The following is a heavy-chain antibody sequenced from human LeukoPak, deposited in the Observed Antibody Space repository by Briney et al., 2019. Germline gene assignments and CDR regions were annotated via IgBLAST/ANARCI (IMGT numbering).Heavy chain of an antibody. V-gene: IGHV7-4-1*02. CDR1: GYIHTRYA. Sequence: SVKVSCKTCGYIHTRYAMHWVRQAPGQGLEFMGWLNTGTGNTTYAEGFTGHFDFSLDTSVSTAYLQISTLMPEDTAVYYCASFGAQSCDYWGQGTVVRVSS. CDR2: LNTGTGNT. J-gene: IGHJ4*02. CDR3: ASFGAQSCDY. D-gene: IGHD3-10*01.